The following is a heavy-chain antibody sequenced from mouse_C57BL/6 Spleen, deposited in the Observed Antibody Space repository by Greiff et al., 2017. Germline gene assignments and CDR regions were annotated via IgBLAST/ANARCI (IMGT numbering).Heavy chain of an antibody. Sequence: QVQLQQPGAELVKPGASVKMSCKASGYTFTSYWITWVKQRPGQGLEWIGDIYPGSGSTNYNEKFKSKATLTVDTSSSTAYMQLSSLTSEDSAVYYGARGDYDVAWFAYWGQGTLVTVSA. J-gene: IGHJ3*01. CDR1: GYTFTSYW. V-gene: IGHV1-55*01. CDR3: ARGDYDVAWFAY. D-gene: IGHD2-4*01. CDR2: IYPGSGST.